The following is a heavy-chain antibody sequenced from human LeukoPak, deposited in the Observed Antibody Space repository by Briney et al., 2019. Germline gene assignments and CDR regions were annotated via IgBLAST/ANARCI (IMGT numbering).Heavy chain of an antibody. V-gene: IGHV1-2*02. CDR2: INPNSGGT. CDR1: GYTFTGYY. CDR3: ARSEDGYNYSPDY. Sequence: ASVKVSCKASGYTFTGYYMHWVRRAPGQGLEWMGWINPNSGGTNYAQKFQGRVTMTRDTSISTAYMELSRLRSDDTAVYYCARSEDGYNYSPDYWGQGTLVTVSS. D-gene: IGHD5-24*01. J-gene: IGHJ4*02.